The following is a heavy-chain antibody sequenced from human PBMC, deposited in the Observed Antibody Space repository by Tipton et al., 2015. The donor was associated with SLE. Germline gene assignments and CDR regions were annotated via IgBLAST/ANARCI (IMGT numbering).Heavy chain of an antibody. CDR1: GFTFDDYA. CDR2: ISWNSGSI. J-gene: IGHJ4*02. V-gene: IGHV3-9*01. D-gene: IGHD5-18*01. Sequence: QLVQSGGGLVQPGRSLRLSCAASGFTFDDYAMHWVRQAPGKGLEWVSGISWNSGSIGYADSVKGRFTISRDNAKNSLYLQMNSLRAEDTAVYYCARDRRVDTAMRGFDYWGQGTLVTVSS. CDR3: ARDRRVDTAMRGFDY.